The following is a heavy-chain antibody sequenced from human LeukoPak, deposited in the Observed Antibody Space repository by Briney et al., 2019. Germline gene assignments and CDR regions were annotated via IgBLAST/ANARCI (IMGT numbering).Heavy chain of an antibody. D-gene: IGHD4-17*01. CDR3: ARDSGTVTTGGGDY. CDR1: GFTFSSYA. J-gene: IGHJ4*02. Sequence: GRSLRLSCAASGFTFSSYAMHWVRQAPGKGLEWVAVISYDGSNKYYADSVKGRFTISRDNSKNTLYLQINSLRAEDTAVYYCARDSGTVTTGGGDYWGQGTLVTVSS. CDR2: ISYDGSNK. V-gene: IGHV3-30-3*01.